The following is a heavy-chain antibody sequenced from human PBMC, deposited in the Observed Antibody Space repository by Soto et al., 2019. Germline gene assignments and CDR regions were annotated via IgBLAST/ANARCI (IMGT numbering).Heavy chain of an antibody. J-gene: IGHJ4*02. CDR1: GYTFTSYY. CDR2: ISPCGGST. CDR3: ARGAVLYDFWSGYYIESVFDY. V-gene: IGHV1-46*01. Sequence: ASVKVSCKASGYTFTSYYMHWVRQAPGQGLEWMGRISPCGGSTSYAQKFQGRVTMTRDTSTSTAYMELRSLRSDDTAVYYCARGAVLYDFWSGYYIESVFDYWGQGTLVTVSS. D-gene: IGHD3-3*01.